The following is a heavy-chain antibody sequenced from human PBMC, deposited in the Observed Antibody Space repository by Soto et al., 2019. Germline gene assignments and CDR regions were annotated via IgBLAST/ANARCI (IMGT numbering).Heavy chain of an antibody. V-gene: IGHV5-51*01. J-gene: IGHJ3*02. CDR3: ARHTYYYDSSGYSDAFDI. D-gene: IGHD3-22*01. CDR1: GYSFTSYW. CDR2: TYPGDSDT. Sequence: GESLKISCKGSGYSFTSYWICWVRQMPGKGLEWMGITYPGDSDTRYSPSFQGQVTISADKSISTAYLQWSSLKASDTAMYYCARHTYYYDSSGYSDAFDIWGQGTMVTVSS.